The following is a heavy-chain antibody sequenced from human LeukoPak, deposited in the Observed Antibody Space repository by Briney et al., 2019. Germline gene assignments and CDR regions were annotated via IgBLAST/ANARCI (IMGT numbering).Heavy chain of an antibody. V-gene: IGHV3-74*01. Sequence: GGSLPVPRAACGFTFSSYWIHWVRQAPGKGLVWVSRINSDGISTSYADSVKGRFTISRDNAKNTLYLQMNSLRAEDTAVYYCARDRIEYTYGTGFDYWGQGTLVSVSS. CDR1: GFTFSSYW. CDR2: INSDGIST. D-gene: IGHD3-10*01. CDR3: ARDRIEYTYGTGFDY. J-gene: IGHJ4*02.